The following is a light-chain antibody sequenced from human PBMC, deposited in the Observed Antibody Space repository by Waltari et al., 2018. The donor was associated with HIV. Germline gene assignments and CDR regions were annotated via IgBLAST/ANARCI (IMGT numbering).Light chain of an antibody. V-gene: IGLV8-61*01. J-gene: IGLJ3*02. CDR1: SGSVSTNYY. CDR2: STN. CDR3: VLYMGSGIWV. Sequence: QTVVTQEPSFSVSPGGTVTLTCGLSSGSVSTNYYPSWYQQTPGPPPRTLIYSTNTRSSGVPDRFSGSILGNKAALTITGAQADDESDYYCVLYMGSGIWVFGGGTKLTVL.